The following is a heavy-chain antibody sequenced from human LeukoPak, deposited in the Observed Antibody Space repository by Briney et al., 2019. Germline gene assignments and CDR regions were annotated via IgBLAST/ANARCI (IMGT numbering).Heavy chain of an antibody. J-gene: IGHJ4*02. D-gene: IGHD5-12*01. Sequence: GASVKLSFKSSGYTFTSYGISCVRQAPGQPLEWMGWISAYNGNTNYAQKLQGRVTITTHTSTSTAYMELRSLRSDDTAVYDCARGVATTLDYWGQGTLVTVSS. V-gene: IGHV1-18*04. CDR3: ARGVATTLDY. CDR2: ISAYNGNT. CDR1: GYTFTSYG.